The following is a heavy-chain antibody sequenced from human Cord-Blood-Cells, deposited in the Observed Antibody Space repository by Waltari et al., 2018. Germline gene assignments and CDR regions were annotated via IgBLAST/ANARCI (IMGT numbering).Heavy chain of an antibody. J-gene: IGHJ4*02. CDR1: GYSISSGYY. Sequence: QVQLQESGPGLVKPSETLSLTCAVSGYSISSGYYWGWIRQPPGKGLEWIGSIYHSGSTNYNPSLKSRVTISVDTSKNQFSLKLSSVTAADTAVYYCARAVRYYDFWSGYYNTQYYFDYWGQGTLVTVSS. V-gene: IGHV4-38-2*01. CDR3: ARAVRYYDFWSGYYNTQYYFDY. D-gene: IGHD3-3*01. CDR2: IYHSGST.